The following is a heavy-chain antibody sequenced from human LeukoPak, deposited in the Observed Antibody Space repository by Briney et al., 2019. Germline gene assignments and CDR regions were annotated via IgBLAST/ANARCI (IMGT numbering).Heavy chain of an antibody. Sequence: PGGSLRLSCTASGFTFSNNYMNWVRQAPGKGLEWVSHITASGTAMFYADSVKGRFTISRDNAKNSLYLQMNSLRDEDTAVYYCASSGSYRFDYWGQGTLVTVSS. CDR1: GFTFSNNY. CDR3: ASSGSYRFDY. J-gene: IGHJ4*02. D-gene: IGHD1-26*01. CDR2: ITASGTAM. V-gene: IGHV3-48*02.